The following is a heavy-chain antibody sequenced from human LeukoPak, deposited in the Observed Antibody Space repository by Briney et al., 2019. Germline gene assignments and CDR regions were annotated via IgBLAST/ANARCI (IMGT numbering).Heavy chain of an antibody. CDR2: IYSGGST. CDR3: AREVSGGWRTLDY. J-gene: IGHJ4*02. CDR1: GFTFSSYA. Sequence: GGSLRLACAASGFTFSSYAMSWVRQAPGKGLEWVSVIYSGGSTYYADSVKGRFTISRDNSKNTLYLQMNSLRAEDTAVYYCAREVSGGWRTLDYWGQGTLVTVSS. D-gene: IGHD6-19*01. V-gene: IGHV3-66*01.